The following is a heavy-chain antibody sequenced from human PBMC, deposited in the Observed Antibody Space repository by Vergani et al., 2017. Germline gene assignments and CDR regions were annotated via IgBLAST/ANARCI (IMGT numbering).Heavy chain of an antibody. CDR3: AKEGGGYCSGGTCYPEY. J-gene: IGHJ4*02. D-gene: IGHD2-15*01. Sequence: QVQLVESGGGVVQPGGSLNLSWEASGFPSNSYGLLWVRQAPAKGLEWVASIRSDESRRYYGDSMEGPFTISRDNSKNTLYLQMKSLRPEDTAVYYCAKEGGGYCSGGTCYPEYWGQGTLVIVSS. V-gene: IGHV3-30*02. CDR1: GFPSNSYG. CDR2: IRSDESRR.